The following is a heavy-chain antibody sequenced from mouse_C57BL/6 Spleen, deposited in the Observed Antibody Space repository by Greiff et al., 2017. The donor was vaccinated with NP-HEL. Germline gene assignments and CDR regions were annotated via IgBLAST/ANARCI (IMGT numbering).Heavy chain of an antibody. J-gene: IGHJ4*01. V-gene: IGHV5-17*01. CDR2: ISSGSSTI. D-gene: IGHD1-1*01. Sequence: VKLVESGGGLVKPGGSLKLSCAASGFTFSDYGMHWVRQAPEKGLEWVAYISSGSSTIYYADTVKGGFTISRDNAKNTLFLQMTSLRSEDTAMYYCAREAGSSDYYYAMDYWGQGTAVPVSS. CDR3: AREAGSSDYYYAMDY. CDR1: GFTFSDYG.